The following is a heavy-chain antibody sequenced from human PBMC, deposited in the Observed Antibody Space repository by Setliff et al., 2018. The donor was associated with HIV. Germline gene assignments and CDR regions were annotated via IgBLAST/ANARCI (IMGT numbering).Heavy chain of an antibody. D-gene: IGHD6-13*01. CDR3: ARAFAAAGTPFDY. CDR2: INPNSGGT. Sequence: GASVKVSCKASGYTFTGYYMHWVRQAPGQGLEWMGWINPNSGGTNYAQKFQGWVTMTRDTSISTAYMELSRLRSDDTAVYYCARAFAAAGTPFDYWGQGTLVTV. V-gene: IGHV1-2*04. CDR1: GYTFTGYY. J-gene: IGHJ4*02.